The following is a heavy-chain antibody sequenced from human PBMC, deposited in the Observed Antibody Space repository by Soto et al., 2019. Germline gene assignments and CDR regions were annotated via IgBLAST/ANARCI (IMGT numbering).Heavy chain of an antibody. D-gene: IGHD2-15*01. CDR2: ISGSGGST. CDR1: GFTFSSYA. CDR3: AKAIRDYCSGGSCYCGLDY. Sequence: EVQLLESGGGLVQPGGSLRLSCAASGFTFSSYAMSWVRQAPGKGLEWVSAISGSGGSTYYADSVKGLFTISRDNSKNTLYLQMNSLRAEDTAVYYCAKAIRDYCSGGSCYCGLDYWGQGTLVTVSS. V-gene: IGHV3-23*01. J-gene: IGHJ4*02.